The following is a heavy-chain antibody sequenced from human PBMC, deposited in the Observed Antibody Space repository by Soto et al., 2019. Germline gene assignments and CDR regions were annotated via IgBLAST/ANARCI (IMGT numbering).Heavy chain of an antibody. D-gene: IGHD3-16*01. CDR3: AGGRRCEKGGRGRGFDP. Sequence: ASVKVSCKASGYTFTSYDINWVRQATGQGLEWMGWMKPNSGNTGYAQKFQGTLTMPRNTTIATATLNRTAFRSQNRPGSYGAGGRRCEKGGRGRGFDPWGQGTLVTVSS. CDR2: MKPNSGNT. V-gene: IGHV1-8*01. J-gene: IGHJ5*02. CDR1: GYTFTSYD.